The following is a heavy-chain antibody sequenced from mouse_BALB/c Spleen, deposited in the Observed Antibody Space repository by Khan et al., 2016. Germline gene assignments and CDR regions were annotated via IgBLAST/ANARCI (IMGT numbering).Heavy chain of an antibody. J-gene: IGHJ4*01. Sequence: QIQLVQSGAELAKPGASVKMSCKASGYTFTSYWMHWVKQRPGQGLEWIGYINPSTGYTEYNQKFKDKATLTADKSSSTAYMQLSSLTSDDSAVYYCAYYGSSYYAMDYWGQGTSVTVSS. CDR1: GYTFTSYW. V-gene: IGHV1-7*01. CDR3: AYYGSSYYAMDY. CDR2: INPSTGYT. D-gene: IGHD1-1*01.